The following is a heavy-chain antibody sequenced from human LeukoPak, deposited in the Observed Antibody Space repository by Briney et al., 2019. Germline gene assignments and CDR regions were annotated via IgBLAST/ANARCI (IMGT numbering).Heavy chain of an antibody. J-gene: IGHJ3*02. CDR2: ISHSGGT. D-gene: IGHD2-15*01. V-gene: IGHV4-34*01. CDR3: ARRVPRTSKGFFAFDI. Sequence: SETLSLTCAVYGGSSSGYYWIWIRQPPGKGLEWIGEISHSGGTNNNPSLKGRVAISLDISKNQFSLSLRSVTAADTAVYYCARRVPRTSKGFFAFDIWGQGTMVIVSS. CDR1: GGSSSGYY.